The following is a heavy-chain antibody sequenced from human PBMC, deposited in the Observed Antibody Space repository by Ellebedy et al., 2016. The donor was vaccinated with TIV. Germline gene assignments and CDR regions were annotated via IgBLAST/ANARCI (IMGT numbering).Heavy chain of an antibody. CDR3: ARGWANAIDI. D-gene: IGHD5-24*01. CDR2: TYYRSKWYN. CDR1: GDSVSSNSVA. V-gene: IGHV6-1*01. Sequence: MPSETLSLTCAISGDSVSSNSVAWNWSRQSPSGGLEWLGRTYYRSKWYNEYAVSVKSRIIINPDTSKSQFSLQLNSVTPEDTAVYYCARGWANAIDIWGQGTMVTVSS. J-gene: IGHJ3*02.